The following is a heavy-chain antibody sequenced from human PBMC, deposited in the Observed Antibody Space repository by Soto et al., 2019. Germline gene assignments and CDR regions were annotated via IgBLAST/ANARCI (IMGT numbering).Heavy chain of an antibody. J-gene: IGHJ4*02. V-gene: IGHV3-23*01. D-gene: IGHD5-12*01. CDR3: ARGASSHDY. CDR2: ISSSGGTT. Sequence: EVQWLESGGGLVQPGGSLRLSCAASGFTISSYGMTWVRQAPGKGLEWVSAISSSGGTTYYADSVKGRFTISRDNSRDTLSLQMNSLRAEDTAIYYCARGASSHDYWGQGTLVTVSS. CDR1: GFTISSYG.